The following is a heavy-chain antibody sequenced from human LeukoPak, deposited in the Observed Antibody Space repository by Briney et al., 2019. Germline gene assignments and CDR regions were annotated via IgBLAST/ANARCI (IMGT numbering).Heavy chain of an antibody. D-gene: IGHD4-23*01. CDR2: ISSGSSYI. J-gene: IGHJ6*03. Sequence: GGSLRLSCAASGFTFSCYSMNWVRQAPGKGLEWVSSISSGSSYICYADSVKGRFTISRDNAKNSLYLQMNSLRAEDTAVYYCARGLTVVTPAYYYYYYMDVWGKGTTVTISS. CDR3: ARGLTVVTPAYYYYYYMDV. V-gene: IGHV3-21*01. CDR1: GFTFSCYS.